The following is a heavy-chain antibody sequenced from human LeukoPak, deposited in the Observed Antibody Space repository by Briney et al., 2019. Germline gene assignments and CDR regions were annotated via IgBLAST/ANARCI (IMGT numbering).Heavy chain of an antibody. Sequence: TPSETLSLTCAVSGDSISSYFWTWIRQPAGKGLEWIGRVYSSGTTTYNPSLKSRVALSVDTSKNQFSLKLTSVTAADTAVYYCARGPGAATREAFDIWGQGTMVTVSS. J-gene: IGHJ3*02. CDR3: ARGPGAATREAFDI. CDR1: GDSISSYF. CDR2: VYSSGTT. D-gene: IGHD1-26*01. V-gene: IGHV4-4*07.